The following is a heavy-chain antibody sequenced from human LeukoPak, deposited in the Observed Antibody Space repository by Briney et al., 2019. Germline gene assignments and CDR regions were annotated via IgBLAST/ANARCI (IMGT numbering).Heavy chain of an antibody. Sequence: GGSLRLSCVVSGITLSNYGMSWVRQAPGKGLEWVSGISESGGSTNYADSVKGRFIISRDNSKNTVCLQMNSLRAEDTAVYFCAKRGIVIRGVIVIGFHKEAYYFDYWGQGILVTVSS. CDR2: ISESGGST. V-gene: IGHV3-23*01. J-gene: IGHJ4*02. CDR3: AKRGIVIRGVIVIGFHKEAYYFDY. D-gene: IGHD3-10*01. CDR1: GITLSNYG.